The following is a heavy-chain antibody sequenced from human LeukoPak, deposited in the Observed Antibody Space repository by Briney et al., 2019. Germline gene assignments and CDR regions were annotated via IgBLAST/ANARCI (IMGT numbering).Heavy chain of an antibody. D-gene: IGHD4-17*01. CDR3: ARDVSTVTHDAFDI. J-gene: IGHJ3*02. V-gene: IGHV4-4*02. CDR1: GDSISSSHW. Sequence: SETLSLTCAVSGDSISSSHWWSWVRQSPGKGLEWIGEIYHSGNTNYNPSLKSRVTISVDTSKNQFSLKLSSVTAADMAVYYCARDVSTVTHDAFDIWGQGTMVTVSS. CDR2: IYHSGNT.